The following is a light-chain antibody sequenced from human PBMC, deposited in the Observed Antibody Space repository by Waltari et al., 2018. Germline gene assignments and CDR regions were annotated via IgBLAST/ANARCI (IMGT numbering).Light chain of an antibody. J-gene: IGLJ3*02. CDR1: SSDIGTYNY. V-gene: IGLV2-8*01. Sequence: QSALTQPPSASGSPGQSVAISCTGTSSDIGTYNYVSWYQQNPGKGPKLMVYEVNQRHSGVPDRFAAANAGNTAALTVSGLQAEDEADYYCSSYAGVKQWLFGGGTKLTVL. CDR3: SSYAGVKQWL. CDR2: EVN.